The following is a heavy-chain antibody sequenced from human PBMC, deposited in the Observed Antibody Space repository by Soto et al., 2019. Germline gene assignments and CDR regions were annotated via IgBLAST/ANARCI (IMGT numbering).Heavy chain of an antibody. CDR1: GFTFSSYA. D-gene: IGHD4-17*01. J-gene: IGHJ4*02. V-gene: IGHV3-30-3*01. CDR3: ARDFSTTGFLDY. CDR2: ISYDGSNR. Sequence: PGXSLRLSCAASGFTFSSYALHWFRQAPGKGLEWVAVISYDGSNRYYADSVKGRFTISRDNSKNTLYLQMNSLRAEDTAVYYCARDFSTTGFLDYWGQGTLVTVSS.